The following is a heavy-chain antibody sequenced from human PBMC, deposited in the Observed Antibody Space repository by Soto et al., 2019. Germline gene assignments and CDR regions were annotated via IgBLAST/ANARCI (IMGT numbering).Heavy chain of an antibody. Sequence: PGESLKISRKGSGYSFTSYWIGWVRQMPGKGLEWMGSIYPGDSDTRYSPSFQGQVTISADRSISTAYLQWSSLKASDTAMYYCARTSAAGKYYYGMDVWGQGTTVTVS. V-gene: IGHV5-51*01. CDR1: GYSFTSYW. J-gene: IGHJ6*02. D-gene: IGHD6-13*01. CDR3: ARTSAAGKYYYGMDV. CDR2: IYPGDSDT.